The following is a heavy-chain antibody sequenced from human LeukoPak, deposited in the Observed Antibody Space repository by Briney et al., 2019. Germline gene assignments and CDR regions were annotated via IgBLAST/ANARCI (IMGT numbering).Heavy chain of an antibody. J-gene: IGHJ4*02. CDR3: ARSYSSGWFFDY. Sequence: WASVKVSCKASGGTFSSYAISWVRQAPGQGLEWMGGIIPIFGTANYAQKFQGRVTITADESTSTAYMELSSLRSEDTAAYYCARSYSSGWFFDYWGQGTLVTVSS. CDR2: IIPIFGTA. V-gene: IGHV1-69*01. D-gene: IGHD6-19*01. CDR1: GGTFSSYA.